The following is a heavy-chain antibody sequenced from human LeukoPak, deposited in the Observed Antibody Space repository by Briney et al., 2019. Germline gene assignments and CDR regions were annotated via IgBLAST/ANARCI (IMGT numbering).Heavy chain of an antibody. D-gene: IGHD2-2*01. CDR1: GFGFGDSA. CDR3: TRDRGCSSTSCYAGDYYYGMDV. V-gene: IGHV3-49*04. J-gene: IGHJ6*02. CDR2: IRSKAYGGTT. Sequence: YGRLHCKAPGFGFGDSAMRWVRQAPGKGLEWVGFIRSKAYGGTTEYAASVKGRFTISRDDSKSIAYLQMNSLKTEDTAVYYCTRDRGCSSTSCYAGDYYYGMDVWGQGTTVTVSS.